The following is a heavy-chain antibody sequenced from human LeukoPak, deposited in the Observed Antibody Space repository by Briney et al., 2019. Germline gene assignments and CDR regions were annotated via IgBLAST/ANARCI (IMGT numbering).Heavy chain of an antibody. CDR1: GFTFSSYV. CDR3: ARPPSITLMVVSS. J-gene: IGHJ5*02. V-gene: IGHV3-23*01. D-gene: IGHD3-22*01. CDR2: ITGSGGTT. Sequence: GGSLRLSCAASGFTFSSYVMSWVCQAPGKGLEWVSAITGSGGTTYYADFVKGRFTVSRDNSKNTLYLRMNSLRAEDTAVYYCARPPSITLMVVSSWGQGTLVTVSS.